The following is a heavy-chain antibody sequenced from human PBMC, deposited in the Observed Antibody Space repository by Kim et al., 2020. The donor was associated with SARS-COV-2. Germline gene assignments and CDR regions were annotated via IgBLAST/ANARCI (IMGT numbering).Heavy chain of an antibody. J-gene: IGHJ6*02. V-gene: IGHV4-34*01. D-gene: IGHD3-10*01. CDR1: GGSFSGYY. Sequence: SETLSLTCAVYGGSFSGYYWSWIRQPPGKGLEWIGEINHSGSTNYNPSLKSRVTISVDTSKNQFSLKLSSVTAADTAVYYCARGVPIWYYGSGSSYYYGMDVWGQGTTVTVSS. CDR2: INHSGST. CDR3: ARGVPIWYYGSGSSYYYGMDV.